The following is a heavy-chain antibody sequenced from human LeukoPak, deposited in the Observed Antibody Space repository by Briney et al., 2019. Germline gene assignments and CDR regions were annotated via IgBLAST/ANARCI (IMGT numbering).Heavy chain of an antibody. CDR3: ANIYGDYEWNY. CDR1: GFTVSNNY. J-gene: IGHJ4*02. Sequence: GGSLRLSCAASGFTVSNNYMSWVRQAPGKGLEWVSVIYSGDNTYYVESVKGRFTISRDNSKNTLFLQMNRLRAEDTAVYYCANIYGDYEWNYWGQGTLVTVSS. CDR2: IYSGDNT. D-gene: IGHD4-17*01. V-gene: IGHV3-66*02.